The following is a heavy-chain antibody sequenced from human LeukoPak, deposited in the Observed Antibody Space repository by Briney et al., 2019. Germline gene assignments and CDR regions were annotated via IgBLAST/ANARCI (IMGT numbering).Heavy chain of an antibody. CDR3: APEGGYSYDY. CDR1: GFTFSSYS. V-gene: IGHV3-15*05. D-gene: IGHD5-18*01. J-gene: IGHJ4*02. Sequence: GGSLRLSCAASGFTFSSYSMNWVRQAPGKGLEWVGRIKSKTDGGTTNYPAPVKGRFTISRDNAKNTLYLQMNSLTAEDTAVYYCAPEGGYSYDYWGQGTLVTVSS. CDR2: IKSKTDGGTT.